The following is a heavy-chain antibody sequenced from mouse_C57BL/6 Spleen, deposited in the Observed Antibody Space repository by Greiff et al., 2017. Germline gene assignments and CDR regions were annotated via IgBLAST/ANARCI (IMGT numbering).Heavy chain of an antibody. D-gene: IGHD2-3*01. J-gene: IGHJ2*01. CDR2: IYPGDGDT. V-gene: IGHV1-80*01. Sequence: VKLMESGAELVKPGASVKISCKASGYAFSSYWMNWVKQRPGKGLEWIGQIYPGDGDTNYNGKFKGKATLTADKSSSTAYMQLSSLTSEDPAVYFCARKGMGYFDYWGQGTTLTVSS. CDR1: GYAFSSYW. CDR3: ARKGMGYFDY.